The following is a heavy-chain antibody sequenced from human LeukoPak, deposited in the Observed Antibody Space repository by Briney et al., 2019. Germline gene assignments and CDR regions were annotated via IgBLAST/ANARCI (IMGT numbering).Heavy chain of an antibody. CDR3: ARGPGVLDY. V-gene: IGHV4-4*07. CDR2: IYTSGFT. Sequence: SETLSLTCTVSGGSISCSNCYWGWIRQPAGKGLEWIGRIYTSGFTNYNPSLKSRVTMSVDTSKNQFSLKLSSVTATDTAVYYCARGPGVLDYWGQGTLVTVSS. CDR1: GGSISCSNCY. J-gene: IGHJ4*02.